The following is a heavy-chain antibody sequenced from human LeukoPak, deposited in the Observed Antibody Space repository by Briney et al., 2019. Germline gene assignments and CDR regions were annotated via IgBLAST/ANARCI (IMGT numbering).Heavy chain of an antibody. D-gene: IGHD6-13*01. CDR1: GFTFSSYW. CDR2: IKQDGSEK. Sequence: GGSLRLSCAASGFTFSSYWMSWVRQAPGEGLEWVANIKQDGSEKYYVDFVKGRFTISRDNAKNSLYLQMNSLRAEDTAVYYCARGPDKIAAAVPRNYYYYGMDVWGQGTTVTVSS. CDR3: ARGPDKIAAAVPRNYYYYGMDV. J-gene: IGHJ6*02. V-gene: IGHV3-7*01.